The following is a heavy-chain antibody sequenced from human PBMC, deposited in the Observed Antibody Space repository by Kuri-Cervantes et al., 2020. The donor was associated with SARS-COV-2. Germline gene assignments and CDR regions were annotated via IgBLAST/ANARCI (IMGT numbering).Heavy chain of an antibody. Sequence: GGSLRLSCAASGFTFSSYWMSWVRQAPGKGLEWVANINQDGSDKYYVDSVKGRFTISRDNAKNSLSLQMNSLGTEDTAVYFCAKLTTWKVGDWGQGTLVTVSS. J-gene: IGHJ4*02. CDR1: GFTFSSYW. D-gene: IGHD4-17*01. V-gene: IGHV3-7*03. CDR2: INQDGSDK. CDR3: AKLTTWKVGD.